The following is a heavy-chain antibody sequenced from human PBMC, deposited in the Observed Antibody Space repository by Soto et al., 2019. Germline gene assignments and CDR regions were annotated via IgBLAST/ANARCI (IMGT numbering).Heavy chain of an antibody. CDR2: IWYDGSNK. J-gene: IGHJ6*02. CDR1: GFTFSSYG. Sequence: HPGGSLRLSCAASGFTFSSYGMHWVRQAPGKGLEWVAVIWYDGSNKYYADSVKGRFTITRDNSKNTLYLQMNSLRAEDTAVYYCARGGEEMATILGPYYYYGMDVWGQGTTVTVSS. V-gene: IGHV3-33*01. D-gene: IGHD5-12*01. CDR3: ARGGEEMATILGPYYYYGMDV.